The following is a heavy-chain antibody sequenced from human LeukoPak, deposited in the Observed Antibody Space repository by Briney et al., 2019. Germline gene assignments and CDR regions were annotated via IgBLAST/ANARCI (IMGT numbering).Heavy chain of an antibody. Sequence: PSETLSLTCTVSGGSISSYYWSWIRQPPGKGLEWIGYIYYSGSTNYNPSLKSRVTISVDTSKNQFSLKLSSVTAADTAAYYCARAAYSGSYWDWGQGTLVTVSS. CDR1: GGSISSYY. D-gene: IGHD1-26*01. V-gene: IGHV4-59*01. CDR2: IYYSGST. CDR3: ARAAYSGSYWD. J-gene: IGHJ4*02.